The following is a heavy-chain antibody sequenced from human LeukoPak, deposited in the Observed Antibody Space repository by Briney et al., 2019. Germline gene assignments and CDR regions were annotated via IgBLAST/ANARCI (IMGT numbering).Heavy chain of an antibody. CDR1: GFTFSSYS. CDR2: ISSSSSTI. V-gene: IGHV3-48*01. D-gene: IGHD2-15*01. CDR3: ARDARGYCSGGSCLFYY. Sequence: GGSLRLSCAASGFTFSSYSMNWVRQAPGKGLEWVSYISSSSSTIYYADSVKGRFTISRDNAKNSLYLQMNSLRAEDTAVYYCARDARGYCSGGSCLFYYWGQGTLVTVSS. J-gene: IGHJ4*02.